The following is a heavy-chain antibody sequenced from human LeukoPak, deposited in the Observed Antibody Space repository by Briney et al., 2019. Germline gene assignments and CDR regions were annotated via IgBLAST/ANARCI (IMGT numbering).Heavy chain of an antibody. CDR2: IKQDGSEK. J-gene: IGHJ4*02. D-gene: IGHD6-19*01. Sequence: GGSLRLSCAASGFTFSSYWMSWVRQAPGKGLEWVANIKQDGSEKCYVDSVKGRFTISRDNAKNSLYLQMNSLRAEDTAVYYCARGQSRGWYYYFDYWGQGTLVTVSS. V-gene: IGHV3-7*03. CDR1: GFTFSSYW. CDR3: ARGQSRGWYYYFDY.